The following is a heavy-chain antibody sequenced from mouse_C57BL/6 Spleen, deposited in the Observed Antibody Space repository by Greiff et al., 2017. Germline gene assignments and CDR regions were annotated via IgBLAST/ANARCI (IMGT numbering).Heavy chain of an antibody. Sequence: EVQLQESGPGLVKPSQSLSLTCSVTGYSITSGYYWNWIRQFPGNKLEWMGYISYDGSNNYNPSLKNRISITRDTSKNQFFLKLNSVTTEDTATYYCARDEYDAMDYWGQGTSVTVSS. CDR2: ISYDGSN. J-gene: IGHJ4*01. CDR3: ARDEYDAMDY. V-gene: IGHV3-6*01. CDR1: GYSITSGYY.